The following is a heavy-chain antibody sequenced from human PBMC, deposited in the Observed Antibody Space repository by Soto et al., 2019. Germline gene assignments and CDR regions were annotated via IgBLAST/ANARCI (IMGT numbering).Heavy chain of an antibody. CDR1: GFTFSNYG. V-gene: IGHV3-30*03. CDR3: ARGWGRFDP. D-gene: IGHD7-27*01. CDR2: ISYDGSHK. J-gene: IGHJ5*02. Sequence: PGGSLRLSCAASGFTFSNYGMHWVRQAPGKGLVWVTVISYDGSHKYYADSVKGRFTISGDNSKNTLYLQMNSLRAEDTAVYYCARGWGRFDPWGQGTLVTVSS.